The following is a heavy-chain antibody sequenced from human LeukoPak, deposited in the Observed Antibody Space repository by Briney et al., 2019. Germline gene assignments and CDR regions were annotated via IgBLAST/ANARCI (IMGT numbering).Heavy chain of an antibody. CDR3: AREAPRGAASG. CDR2: IGSSSSYT. V-gene: IGHV3-21*01. D-gene: IGHD2-15*01. CDR1: GFTFSSYS. J-gene: IGHJ4*02. Sequence: GGSLRLSCAASGFTFSSYSMNWVRQAPGKGLEWVSSIGSSSSYTHYADSVKGRFTISRDNAKNSLYLQMNSLRAEDTAMYYCAREAPRGAASGWGQGTLVTVSS.